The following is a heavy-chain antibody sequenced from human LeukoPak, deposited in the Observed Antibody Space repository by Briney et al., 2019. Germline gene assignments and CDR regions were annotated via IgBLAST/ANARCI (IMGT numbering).Heavy chain of an antibody. CDR2: MTSTSHV. V-gene: IGHV3-21*01. J-gene: IGHJ4*02. CDR1: GFTFSSYN. CDR3: ARDLDFWSGYKDY. D-gene: IGHD3-3*01. Sequence: SRGSLKLSCAASGFTFSSYNLNWVRQAPGKGLEWVSSMTSTSHVYYADSLQGRFTISRDNAKNSLYLQMNSLRAEDTAVYYCARDLDFWSGYKDYWGQGCSLTVSS.